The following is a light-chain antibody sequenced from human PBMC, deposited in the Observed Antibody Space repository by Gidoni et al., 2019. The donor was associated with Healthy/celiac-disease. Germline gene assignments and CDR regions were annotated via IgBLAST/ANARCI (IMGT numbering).Light chain of an antibody. V-gene: IGKV3-20*01. CDR1: QIVISNY. J-gene: IGKJ1*01. Sequence: EIVLTQPPGTRSLSPGERATLSCRARQIVISNYLAWYQQKPGQAPRLLIYGASSRATGIPDRFSGSGSGTDFTLTISRLEPEDFAVYYCQQYGSSPRTFGPGTKVEIK. CDR3: QQYGSSPRT. CDR2: GAS.